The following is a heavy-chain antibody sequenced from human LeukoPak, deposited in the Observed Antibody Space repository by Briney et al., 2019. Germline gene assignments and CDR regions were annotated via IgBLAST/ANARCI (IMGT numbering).Heavy chain of an antibody. Sequence: GGSLRLSCAASGFTFSSYEMNWVRQAPGKGLEWVSSISSSSSYVYYADSVKGRFTISRDNAKNSLYLQMNSLRAEDTAVYYCARVRSDYGDSSDYWGQGTLVTVSS. CDR1: GFTFSSYE. CDR2: ISSSSSYV. D-gene: IGHD4-17*01. CDR3: ARVRSDYGDSSDY. J-gene: IGHJ4*02. V-gene: IGHV3-21*01.